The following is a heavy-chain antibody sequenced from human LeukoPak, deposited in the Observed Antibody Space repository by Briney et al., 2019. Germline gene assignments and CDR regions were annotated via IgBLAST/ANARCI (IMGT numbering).Heavy chain of an antibody. CDR1: GFTFSSYA. CDR2: ISGSGGST. Sequence: GGSLRLSRAASGFTFSSYAMSWVRQAPGKGLEWVSAISGSGGSTYYADSVKGRFTISRDNSKNTLYLQMNSLGAEDTAVYYCAAPMATVTPYYFDYWGQGTLVTVSS. V-gene: IGHV3-23*01. CDR3: AAPMATVTPYYFDY. D-gene: IGHD4-11*01. J-gene: IGHJ4*02.